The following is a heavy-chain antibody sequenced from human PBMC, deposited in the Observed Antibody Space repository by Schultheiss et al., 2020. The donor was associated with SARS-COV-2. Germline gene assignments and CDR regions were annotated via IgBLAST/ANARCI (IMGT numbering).Heavy chain of an antibody. CDR2: ISSSSSYI. Sequence: GESLKISCAASGFSFAGTAMSWVRQAPGKGLEWVSSISSSSSYIYYADSVKGRFTISRDNAKNSLYLQMNSLRAEDTAVYYCAREPTTGTTYYYYMDVWGKGTTVTVSS. V-gene: IGHV3-21*04. CDR3: AREPTTGTTYYYYMDV. CDR1: GFSFAGTA. D-gene: IGHD1-1*01. J-gene: IGHJ6*03.